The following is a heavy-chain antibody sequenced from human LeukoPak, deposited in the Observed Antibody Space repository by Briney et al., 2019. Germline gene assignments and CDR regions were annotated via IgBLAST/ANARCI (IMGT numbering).Heavy chain of an antibody. CDR3: ARARGVGRYYYYYMDV. Sequence: PGGSLRLSCAASGSTFSSYAMYWVRQAPGKGLERVAVISYDGSNKYYADSVKGRFTISRDNSKNTLYLQMNSLRAEDTAVYYCARARGVGRYYYYYMDVWGKGTTVTVSS. D-gene: IGHD3-10*01. J-gene: IGHJ6*03. V-gene: IGHV3-30*01. CDR2: ISYDGSNK. CDR1: GSTFSSYA.